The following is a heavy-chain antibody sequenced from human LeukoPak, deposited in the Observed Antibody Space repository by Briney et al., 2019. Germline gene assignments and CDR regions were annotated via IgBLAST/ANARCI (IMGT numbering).Heavy chain of an antibody. CDR2: ISSSSSYI. V-gene: IGHV3-21*01. CDR3: ARFRRLDYGDPNYFDF. CDR1: GFTFSTYS. Sequence: PGGSLRLSCAASGFTFSTYSMNWVRRAPGKGLEWVSSISSSSSYIYYYADSAKGRFTISRDNAKNSLYLQMNSLRAEDTAVYYCARFRRLDYGDPNYFDFWGQGTLVTVSS. J-gene: IGHJ4*02. D-gene: IGHD4-17*01.